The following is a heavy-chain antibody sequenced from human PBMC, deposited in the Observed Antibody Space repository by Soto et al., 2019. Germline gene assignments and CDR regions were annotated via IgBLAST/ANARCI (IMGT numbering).Heavy chain of an antibody. CDR3: ARGPTRYCSGGSCYFIDY. CDR2: INPNSGGT. Sequence: GASVKVSCKASGYTFTGYYMHWVRQAPGQGLEWMGWINPNSGGTNYAQKFQGWVTMTRDTSISTAYMELSRLRSDDTAVYYCARGPTRYCSGGSCYFIDYWGQGTLVTVSS. V-gene: IGHV1-2*04. D-gene: IGHD2-15*01. J-gene: IGHJ4*02. CDR1: GYTFTGYY.